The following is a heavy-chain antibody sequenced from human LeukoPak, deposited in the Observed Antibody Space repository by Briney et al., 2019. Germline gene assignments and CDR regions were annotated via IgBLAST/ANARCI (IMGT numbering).Heavy chain of an antibody. CDR3: ARESLDYGDYGWYFDL. D-gene: IGHD4-17*01. CDR2: ISSNGGST. Sequence: GGSLRLSCAASRFTFSSYAMHWVRQAPGKGREYVSAISSNGGSTYYANSVKGRFTISRDNSKNTLYLQMGSLRAEDMAVYYCARESLDYGDYGWYFDLWGRGTLVTVSS. CDR1: RFTFSSYA. J-gene: IGHJ2*01. V-gene: IGHV3-64*01.